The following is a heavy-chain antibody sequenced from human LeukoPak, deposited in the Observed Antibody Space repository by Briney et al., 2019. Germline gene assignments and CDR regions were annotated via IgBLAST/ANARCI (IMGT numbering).Heavy chain of an antibody. CDR3: VKLPSPGYWYFDL. Sequence: SETLSLTCTVSGGSISSYYWSWIRQPPGKGLEWIGYIYYSGSTNYNPSLKSRVTISVDTSKNQFSLKLSSVTAADTAVYYCVKLPSPGYWYFDLWGRGTLVTVSS. CDR1: GGSISSYY. CDR2: IYYSGST. J-gene: IGHJ2*01. V-gene: IGHV4-59*08.